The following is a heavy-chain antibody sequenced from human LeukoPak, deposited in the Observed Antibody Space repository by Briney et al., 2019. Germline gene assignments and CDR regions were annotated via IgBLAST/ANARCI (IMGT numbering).Heavy chain of an antibody. CDR2: NYRGGDT. CDR3: ARGGGELHFDY. D-gene: IGHD1-7*01. J-gene: IGHJ4*02. Sequence: GGSLRLSCAASGLSVSSNHMSWVRQAPGKGLEWVSANYRGGDTYYADSVKGRFTISSDNSKNTLYLQMNSLRAEDTAVYYCARGGGELHFDYWGQGTLVTVSS. V-gene: IGHV3-53*01. CDR1: GLSVSSNH.